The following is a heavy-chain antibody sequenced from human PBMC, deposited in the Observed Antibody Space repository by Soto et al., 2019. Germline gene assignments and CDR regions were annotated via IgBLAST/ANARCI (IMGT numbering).Heavy chain of an antibody. J-gene: IGHJ6*02. Sequence: QITLKESGPTLVRPTQTLTLTCTFSGFSLSTSGVGVGWIRQPPGKALEWLALIYWDDDKRYSPSLKSRLTITKETSKNQVVLTRTNMDPVDTATYYCAHSRCGGDCLQSYSSHYYYGMAVWGQGTTVTVSS. CDR1: GFSLSTSGVG. CDR2: IYWDDDK. V-gene: IGHV2-5*02. CDR3: AHSRCGGDCLQSYSSHYYYGMAV. D-gene: IGHD2-21*02.